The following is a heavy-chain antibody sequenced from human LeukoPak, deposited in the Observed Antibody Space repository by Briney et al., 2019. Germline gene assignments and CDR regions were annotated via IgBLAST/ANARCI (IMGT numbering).Heavy chain of an antibody. CDR3: ARLPGYSSPHFDY. Sequence: SETLSLTCTVSGGSISSYYWSWIRQPPGKGLEWIGYIYYSGSTNYNPSLKSRVTISVDTSKNQFSLKLSSVTAADTAVCYCARLPGYSSPHFDYWGQGTLVTVSS. D-gene: IGHD6-19*01. J-gene: IGHJ4*02. V-gene: IGHV4-59*08. CDR2: IYYSGST. CDR1: GGSISSYY.